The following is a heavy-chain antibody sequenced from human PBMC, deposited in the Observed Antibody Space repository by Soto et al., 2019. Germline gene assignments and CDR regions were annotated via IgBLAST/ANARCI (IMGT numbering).Heavy chain of an antibody. V-gene: IGHV4-39*01. CDR2: VYYSGST. D-gene: IGHD3-3*01. J-gene: IGHJ4*02. CDR1: GDSISRSSYY. Sequence: PSETLSLTCTVSGDSISRSSYYWGWIRQPPGKGLEWIGSVYYSGSTYYNPSLKSRVTISVDTSKNQFSLKLSSVTAADTAVYYCASLSAVGWSGYPRQVIDYWGQGTLVTVSS. CDR3: ASLSAVGWSGYPRQVIDY.